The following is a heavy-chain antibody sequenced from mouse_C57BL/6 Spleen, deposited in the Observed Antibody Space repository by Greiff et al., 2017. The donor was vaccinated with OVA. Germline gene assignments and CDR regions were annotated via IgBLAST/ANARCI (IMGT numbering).Heavy chain of an antibody. V-gene: IGHV5-9-1*02. CDR3: TRASKGDYYGSRGWYFDV. Sequence: EVMLVESGEGLVKPGGSLKLSCAASGFTFSSYAMSWVRQTPEKRLEWVAYISSGGDYIYYADTVKGRFTISRDNARNTLYLQMSSLKSEDTAMYYCTRASKGDYYGSRGWYFDVWGTGTTVTVSS. J-gene: IGHJ1*03. D-gene: IGHD1-1*01. CDR2: ISSGGDYI. CDR1: GFTFSSYA.